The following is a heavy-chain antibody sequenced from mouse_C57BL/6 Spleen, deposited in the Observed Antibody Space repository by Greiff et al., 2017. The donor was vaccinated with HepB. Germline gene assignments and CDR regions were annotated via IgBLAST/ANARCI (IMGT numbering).Heavy chain of an antibody. V-gene: IGHV1-72*01. CDR1: GYTFTSYW. CDR2: IDPNSGGT. J-gene: IGHJ1*03. D-gene: IGHD1-1*01. Sequence: QVQLQQSGAELVKPGASVKLSCKASGYTFTSYWMHWVKQRPGRGLEWIGRIDPNSGGTKYNEKFKSKATLTVDKPSSTAYMQLSSLTSEDSAVYYCARSPITTVEDWYFDVWGTGTTVTVAS. CDR3: ARSPITTVEDWYFDV.